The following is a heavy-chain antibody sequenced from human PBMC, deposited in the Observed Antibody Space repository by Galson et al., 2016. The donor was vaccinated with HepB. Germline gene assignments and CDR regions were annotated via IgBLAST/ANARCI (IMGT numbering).Heavy chain of an antibody. CDR3: ARETTVVTFGWVYLDYFDY. D-gene: IGHD4-23*01. V-gene: IGHV1-18*01. Sequence: SVKVSCKASGYTFTSYGISWVRQAPGQGLEWMGWISVYNGNTNYAQKLQGRVTMTSDTSTTTAYMELRSLRSDDTAVYYCARETTVVTFGWVYLDYFDYWGQGTLVTVSS. CDR1: GYTFTSYG. J-gene: IGHJ4*02. CDR2: ISVYNGNT.